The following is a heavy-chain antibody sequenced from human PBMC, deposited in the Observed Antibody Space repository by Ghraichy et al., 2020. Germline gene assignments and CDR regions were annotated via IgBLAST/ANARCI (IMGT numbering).Heavy chain of an antibody. CDR2: ITSSTRTT. CDR1: GFSFSGYS. CDR3: ARGSTVVRFYYYDGMDV. J-gene: IGHJ6*02. V-gene: IGHV3-48*02. Sequence: GGSLRLSCVGSGFSFSGYSMNWVRQSPGKGLEWIAYITSSTRTTSYADSVKGRFTISRDNAQNSLYLQMNSLRDEETAVYYCARGSTVVRFYYYDGMDVWGQRPPVPVSS. D-gene: IGHD4-23*01.